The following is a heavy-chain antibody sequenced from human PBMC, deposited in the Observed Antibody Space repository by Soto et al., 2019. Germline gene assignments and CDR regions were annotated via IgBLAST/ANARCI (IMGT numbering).Heavy chain of an antibody. CDR2: ISYDGSNK. J-gene: IGHJ4*02. CDR1: GFTFSSYA. V-gene: IGHV3-30-3*01. Sequence: QVQLVESGGGVVQPGRSLRLSCAASGFTFSSYAMHWVRQAPGKGLEWVAVISYDGSNKYYADSVKGRFTISRDNSKNTLYQQMNSLRAEDTAVYYCAKAARTDYGDYAPYYFDYWGQGTLVTVSS. CDR3: AKAARTDYGDYAPYYFDY. D-gene: IGHD4-17*01.